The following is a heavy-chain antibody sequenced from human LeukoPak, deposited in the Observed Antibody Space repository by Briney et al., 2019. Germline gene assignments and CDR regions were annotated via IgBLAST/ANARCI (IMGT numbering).Heavy chain of an antibody. CDR3: ARGQKYRNGYTVTELGSGYFDY. V-gene: IGHV4-61*02. D-gene: IGHD5-18*01. CDR2: IYTSGST. J-gene: IGHJ4*02. CDR1: GGSISSGSYY. Sequence: SETLSLTCTVSGGSISSGSYYWSWIRQPAGKGLEWIGRIYTSGSTNYNPSLKSRVTISVDTSKNQFSLKLSSVTAADTAVYYCARGQKYRNGYTVTELGSGYFDYWGQGTLVTVSS.